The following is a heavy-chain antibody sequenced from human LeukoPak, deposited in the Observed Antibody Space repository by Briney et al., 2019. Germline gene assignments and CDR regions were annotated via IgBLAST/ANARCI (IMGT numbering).Heavy chain of an antibody. J-gene: IGHJ5*02. V-gene: IGHV4-38-2*02. CDR3: AREAGSSSPFKRRANWFDP. CDR2: IYHSGSA. D-gene: IGHD6-6*01. CDR1: GYSISSGYY. Sequence: PSETLSLTCTVSGYSISSGYYWGWIRQPPGKGLEWIGSIYHSGSAYYNPSLKSRVTISVDTSKNQFSLKLSSVTAADTAVYYCAREAGSSSPFKRRANWFDPWGQGTLVTVSS.